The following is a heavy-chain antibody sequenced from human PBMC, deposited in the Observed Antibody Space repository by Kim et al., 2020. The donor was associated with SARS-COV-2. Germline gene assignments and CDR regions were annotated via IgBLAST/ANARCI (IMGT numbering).Heavy chain of an antibody. CDR3: AKAGWSHMDV. V-gene: IGHV3-23*01. Sequence: STYYADSVKGRFTISRDNSKNTLYLQMNSLRAEDTAVYYCAKAGWSHMDVWGKGTTVTVSS. J-gene: IGHJ6*03. CDR2: ST. D-gene: IGHD3-3*01.